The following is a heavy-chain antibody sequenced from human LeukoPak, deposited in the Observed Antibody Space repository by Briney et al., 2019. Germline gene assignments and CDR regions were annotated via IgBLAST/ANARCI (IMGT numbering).Heavy chain of an antibody. V-gene: IGHV3-30*18. CDR3: AKGRSGSRPRPDDAFDI. CDR2: ISYDGSNK. Sequence: PGGSLRLSCAASGFTFSSYGMHWVRQAPGKGLEWVAVISYDGSNKYYADSVKGRFTISRDNSKNTLYLQMNSLRAEDTAVYYCAKGRSGSRPRPDDAFDIWGQGTMVTVSS. D-gene: IGHD1-26*01. J-gene: IGHJ3*02. CDR1: GFTFSSYG.